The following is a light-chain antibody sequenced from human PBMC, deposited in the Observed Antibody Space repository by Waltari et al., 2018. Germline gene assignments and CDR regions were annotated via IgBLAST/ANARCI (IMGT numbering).Light chain of an antibody. CDR1: SSDVGGYNY. J-gene: IGLJ2*01. CDR3: SSYTSSSTPT. V-gene: IGLV2-14*01. CDR2: DVS. Sequence: QSALTQPASVSGSPGQSITISCTGTSSDVGGYNYVSWYQQHPGKAPKLMIYDVSKRPSGGSNRFSGSKSGNTASLTISGLQAEDEADYYCSSYTSSSTPTFGGGTKLTVL.